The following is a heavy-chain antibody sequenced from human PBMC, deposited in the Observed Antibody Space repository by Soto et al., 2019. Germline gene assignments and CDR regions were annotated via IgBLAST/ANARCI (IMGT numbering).Heavy chain of an antibody. CDR1: GFTFSNYA. D-gene: IGHD3-16*01. CDR3: AKGGLGDYYYYGMDV. Sequence: VNLLVSGGGLVQPGGSLRLSCAAAGFTFSNYAMNWVRQAPGKGLEWVSGISGSGGRTYYTDSVKGRFTISRDNSKNTLYLQMNDLRADDTAVYYCAKGGLGDYYYYGMDVWGQGTTVTVSS. V-gene: IGHV3-23*01. J-gene: IGHJ6*02. CDR2: ISGSGGRT.